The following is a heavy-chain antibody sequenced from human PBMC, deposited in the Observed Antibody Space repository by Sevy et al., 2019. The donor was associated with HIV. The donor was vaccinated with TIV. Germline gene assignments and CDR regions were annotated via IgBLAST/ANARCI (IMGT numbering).Heavy chain of an antibody. CDR3: AKDSRVYSSSHFDY. CDR1: GFTFSDYY. D-gene: IGHD6-13*01. J-gene: IGHJ4*02. V-gene: IGHV3-11*06. CDR2: ISSGSTYI. Sequence: GGSLRLSCAASGFTFSDYYMTWICQAPGKGLEWVSYISSGSTYINYADSVKGRFTISRDNAKNSLYLQMNSLRAEDTAVYYCAKDSRVYSSSHFDYWGQGTLVTVSS.